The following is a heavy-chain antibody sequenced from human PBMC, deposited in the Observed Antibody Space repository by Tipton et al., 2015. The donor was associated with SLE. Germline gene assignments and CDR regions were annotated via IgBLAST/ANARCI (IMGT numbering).Heavy chain of an antibody. CDR1: GGSFSGYY. D-gene: IGHD3-3*01. J-gene: IGHJ4*02. Sequence: GLVKPSETLSLTCAVYGGSFSGYYWSWIRQHPGKGLEWIGYIYYSGSTYYNPSLKSRVTISVDTSKNQFSLKLSSVTAADTAVYYCAGSGEHYFDYWGQGTLVTVSS. V-gene: IGHV4-31*11. CDR2: IYYSGST. CDR3: AGSGEHYFDY.